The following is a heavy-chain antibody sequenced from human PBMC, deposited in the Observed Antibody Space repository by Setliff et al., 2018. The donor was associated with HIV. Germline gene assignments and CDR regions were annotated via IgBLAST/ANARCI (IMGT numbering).Heavy chain of an antibody. V-gene: IGHV1-69*10. CDR2: VIPILGIA. Sequence: SVKVSCKASGGTFSSYAISWVRQAPGQGLEWMGGVIPILGIANYAQKFQGRVTITTDESTSTAYMELSSLRSEDTAVYYCARAGANYYDSSGYGPAEYFQHWGQGTLVTVSS. CDR1: GGTFSSYA. D-gene: IGHD3-22*01. CDR3: ARAGANYYDSSGYGPAEYFQH. J-gene: IGHJ1*01.